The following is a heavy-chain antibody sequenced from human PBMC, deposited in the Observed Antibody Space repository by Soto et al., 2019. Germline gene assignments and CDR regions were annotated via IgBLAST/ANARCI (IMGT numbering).Heavy chain of an antibody. V-gene: IGHV1-2*04. CDR2: INPNSGGT. CDR1: GYTFTGYY. J-gene: IGHJ4*02. D-gene: IGHD6-13*01. Sequence: ASVHVSCKDCGYTFTGYYMHWVGQAPGQGLEWMGCINPNSGGTNYAQKFQGWVTMTRNTSISTAYMALSRLRSDDTAVYYCARVGAAAGSFDYWGQGTLVTVSS. CDR3: ARVGAAAGSFDY.